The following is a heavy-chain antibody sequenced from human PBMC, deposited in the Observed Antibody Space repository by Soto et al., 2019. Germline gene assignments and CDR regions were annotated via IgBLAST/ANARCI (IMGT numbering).Heavy chain of an antibody. CDR2: ISYDGSNK. Sequence: LRLSCAASGFTFSSYAMHWVRQAPGKGLEWVAVISYDGSNKYYADSVKGRFTISRDNSKNTLYLQMNSLRAEDTAVYYCARARDIVATIRVYYYYYGMDVWGQGTTVTVSS. J-gene: IGHJ6*02. CDR3: ARARDIVATIRVYYYYYGMDV. D-gene: IGHD5-12*01. V-gene: IGHV3-30-3*01. CDR1: GFTFSSYA.